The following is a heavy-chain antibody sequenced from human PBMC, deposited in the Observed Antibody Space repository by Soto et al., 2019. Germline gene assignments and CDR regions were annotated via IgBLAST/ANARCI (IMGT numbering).Heavy chain of an antibody. D-gene: IGHD2-2*01. Sequence: QVQLVQSGAEVKKPGSSVKVSCKASGGTFSSYAISWVRQAPGQGLEWRGGIIPIFGTANYAQKFQGRVTITVDESTSPAYMELSSLRPEDTAVYYCASSDIVVVPAALVSYYYDGTDVCGQETTVTVSS. V-gene: IGHV1-69*01. CDR2: IIPIFGTA. J-gene: IGHJ6*02. CDR3: ASSDIVVVPAALVSYYYDGTDV. CDR1: GGTFSSYA.